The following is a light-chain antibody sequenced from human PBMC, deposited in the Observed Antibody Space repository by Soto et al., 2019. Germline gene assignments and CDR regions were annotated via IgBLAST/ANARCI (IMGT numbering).Light chain of an antibody. CDR1: QSVARD. Sequence: EIVLTQSPGTLSLSPGETATLSCRASQSVARDLTWYQQKPGQAPRLLISRASTGATGIPDRFSGSGSGTDFTLTINRLEPEDSAVYYCQQHYISMYTCGQGTKLEIK. CDR2: RAS. V-gene: IGKV3-20*01. J-gene: IGKJ2*01. CDR3: QQHYISMYT.